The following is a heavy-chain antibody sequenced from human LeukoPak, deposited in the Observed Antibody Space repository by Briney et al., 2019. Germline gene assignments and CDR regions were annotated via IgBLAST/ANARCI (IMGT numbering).Heavy chain of an antibody. D-gene: IGHD6-19*01. CDR2: IRYDGSNK. J-gene: IGHJ1*01. CDR1: GFTFSSYG. Sequence: GGSLRLSCAASGFTFSSYGMHWVRQAPGKGLEWVAFIRYDGSNKYYADSVRGRFTISRDNSKNTVYLQMNSLRAEDTAVYYCAKDVVLSGWDFVHWGQGTLVTVSS. V-gene: IGHV3-30*02. CDR3: AKDVVLSGWDFVH.